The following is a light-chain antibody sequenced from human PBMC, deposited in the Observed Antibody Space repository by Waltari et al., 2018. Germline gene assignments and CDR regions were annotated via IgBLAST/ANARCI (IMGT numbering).Light chain of an antibody. Sequence: ETVVTQSPGTLSVSPGERATISCRTSPSIGRSLAWYQQKPGQAPRLLIYHASTRATGIPARFSGSGSETEFTLTISSLQSEDSAVYYCQQYNNWPPGTFGQGTRVEV. J-gene: IGKJ1*01. V-gene: IGKV3D-15*01. CDR3: QQYNNWPPGT. CDR1: PSIGRS. CDR2: HAS.